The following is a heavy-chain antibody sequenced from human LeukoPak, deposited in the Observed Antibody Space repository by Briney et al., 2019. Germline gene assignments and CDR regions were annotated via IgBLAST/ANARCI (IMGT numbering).Heavy chain of an antibody. CDR3: ARANNYDFWSGLNY. CDR2: ISSSSSTI. D-gene: IGHD3-3*01. V-gene: IGHV3-48*01. Sequence: GGSLRLSCAASGFTFSSYSMNWVRQAPGKGLEWVSYISSSSSTIYYADSVKGRFTISRDNAKNSLYLQMNSLRAEDTAVYYCARANNYDFWSGLNYWGQGTLVTVSS. J-gene: IGHJ4*02. CDR1: GFTFSSYS.